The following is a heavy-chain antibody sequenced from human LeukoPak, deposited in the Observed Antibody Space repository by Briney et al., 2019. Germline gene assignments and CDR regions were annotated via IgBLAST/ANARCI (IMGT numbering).Heavy chain of an antibody. CDR3: ATGPPSKVRGVIIRGYYYGMDV. Sequence: ASVKVSCKVSGYTLTELSMHWVRQAPGKGLEWMGGFDSEDGETIYAQKFQGRVTMTEDTSTDTDYMELSSLRSEDTAVYYCATGPPSKVRGVIIRGYYYGMDVWGQGTTVTVSS. D-gene: IGHD3-10*01. CDR2: FDSEDGET. J-gene: IGHJ6*02. V-gene: IGHV1-24*01. CDR1: GYTLTELS.